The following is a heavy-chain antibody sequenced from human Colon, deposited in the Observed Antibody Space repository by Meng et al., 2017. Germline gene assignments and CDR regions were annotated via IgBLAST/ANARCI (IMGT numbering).Heavy chain of an antibody. CDR2: INSDGSST. CDR3: ASNSGI. V-gene: IGHV3-74*01. J-gene: IGHJ4*02. Sequence: EVQLVESGGGLVPPGGSLRPSCAASGPTFNSDWMYWARQAPGKGLVWLSRINSDGSSTNYADSVKGRFTISRDNAKNTLYLQMSSLRAEDTAVYYCASNSGIWGQGTLVTVSS. CDR1: GPTFNSDW. D-gene: IGHD1-26*01.